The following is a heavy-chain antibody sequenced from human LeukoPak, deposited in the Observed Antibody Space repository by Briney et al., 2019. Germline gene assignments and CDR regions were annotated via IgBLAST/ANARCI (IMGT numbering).Heavy chain of an antibody. J-gene: IGHJ4*02. D-gene: IGHD6-13*01. CDR1: GYTFTSYG. CDR3: ARVLGIAAAPFFDY. Sequence: ASVKVSCKASGYTFTSYGISWVRQAPGQGLEWMGWISAYNGNTNYAQKLQGRITMTTDTSTSTAYMELRSLRSDDTAVYYCARVLGIAAAPFFDYWGQGTLVTVSS. CDR2: ISAYNGNT. V-gene: IGHV1-18*01.